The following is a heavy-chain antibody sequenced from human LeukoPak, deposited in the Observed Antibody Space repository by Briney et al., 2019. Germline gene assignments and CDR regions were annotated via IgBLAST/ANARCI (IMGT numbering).Heavy chain of an antibody. V-gene: IGHV4-59*01. Sequence: SETLSLTCTVSGGSLSSYYWSWIRQPPGKGLEWIGYIYYSGSTNYNPSLKSRVTISVDTSKNQFSLKLSSVTAADTAVYYCARVIRPKYNWNLGFDYWGQGTLVTVSS. CDR3: ARVIRPKYNWNLGFDY. CDR1: GGSLSSYY. J-gene: IGHJ4*02. CDR2: IYYSGST. D-gene: IGHD1-7*01.